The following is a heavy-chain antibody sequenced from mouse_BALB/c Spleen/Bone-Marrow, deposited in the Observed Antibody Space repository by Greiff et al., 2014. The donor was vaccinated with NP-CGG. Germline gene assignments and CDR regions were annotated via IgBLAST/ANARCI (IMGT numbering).Heavy chain of an antibody. CDR1: GYTFTSYW. D-gene: IGHD2-4*01. CDR2: INPITGYT. J-gene: IGHJ4*01. CDR3: ARNYDYDGGYCAMDY. Sequence: VQLQQSGAQVAKPGASVKMSSKASGYTFTSYWMHWVKQRPGQGLEWIGYINPITGYTEYNQKFKDKATLTADKSSSTAYMQLSSLTSEDSAVYYCARNYDYDGGYCAMDYWGQGTSVTVSS. V-gene: IGHV1-7*01.